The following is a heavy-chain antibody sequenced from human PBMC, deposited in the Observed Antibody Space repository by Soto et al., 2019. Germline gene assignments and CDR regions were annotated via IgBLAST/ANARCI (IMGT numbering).Heavy chain of an antibody. CDR3: AKGHDYGGNYVFDI. CDR2: ISYDGSNK. V-gene: IGHV3-30*18. J-gene: IGHJ3*02. CDR1: GFTFSSYG. D-gene: IGHD4-17*01. Sequence: QVQLVESGGGVVQPGRSLRLSCAASGFTFSSYGMHWVRQAPGKGLEWVAVISYDGSNKYYADSVKGRFTISRDNSKNTLYLQMNSLRAEDTAVYYCAKGHDYGGNYVFDIWGQGTMVTVSS.